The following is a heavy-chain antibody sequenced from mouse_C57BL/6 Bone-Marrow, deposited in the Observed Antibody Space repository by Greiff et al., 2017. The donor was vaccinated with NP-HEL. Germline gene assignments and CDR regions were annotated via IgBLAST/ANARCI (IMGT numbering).Heavy chain of an antibody. D-gene: IGHD1-1*01. CDR3: ARAGFIYYYGRWYFDV. V-gene: IGHV1-55*01. CDR2: IYPGSGST. Sequence: QVQLKQPGAELVKPGASVKMSCKASGYTFTSYWITWVKQRPGQGLEWIGDIYPGSGSTNYNEKFKSKATLTVDTSSSTAYMQLSSLTSEDSAVYYCARAGFIYYYGRWYFDVWGTGTTVTVSS. CDR1: GYTFTSYW. J-gene: IGHJ1*03.